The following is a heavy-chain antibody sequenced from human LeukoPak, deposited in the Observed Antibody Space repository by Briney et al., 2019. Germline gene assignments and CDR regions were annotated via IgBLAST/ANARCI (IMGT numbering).Heavy chain of an antibody. Sequence: GGSLRLSCAASGFTFSSYAMHWFRQAPGKGLEYVSAISSNGGSTYYANSVKGRFTISRDNSKNTLYLQMGSLRAEDMAVYYCARVGYCSSTNCFTNYFDYWGQGTLVTVSS. CDR3: ARVGYCSSTNCFTNYFDY. J-gene: IGHJ4*02. CDR2: ISSNGGST. CDR1: GFTFSSYA. V-gene: IGHV3-64*01. D-gene: IGHD2-2*01.